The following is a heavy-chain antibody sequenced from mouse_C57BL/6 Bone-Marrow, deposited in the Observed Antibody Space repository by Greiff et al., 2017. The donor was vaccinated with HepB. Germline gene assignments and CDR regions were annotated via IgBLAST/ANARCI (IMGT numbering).Heavy chain of an antibody. J-gene: IGHJ1*03. D-gene: IGHD2-4*01. CDR3: TRSASMITPWYFDV. V-gene: IGHV1-15*01. CDR2: IDPETGGT. CDR1: GYTFTDYE. Sequence: LQESGAELVRPGASVTLSCKASGYTFTDYEMHWVKQTPVHGLEWIGAIDPETGGTAYNQKFKGKAILTADKSSSTAYMELRSLTSEDSAVYYCTRSASMITPWYFDVWGTGTTVTVSS.